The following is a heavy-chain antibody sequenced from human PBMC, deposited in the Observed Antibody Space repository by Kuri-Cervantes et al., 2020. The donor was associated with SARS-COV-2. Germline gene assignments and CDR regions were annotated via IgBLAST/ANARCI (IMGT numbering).Heavy chain of an antibody. D-gene: IGHD6-13*01. CDR1: GGSISSSSYY. J-gene: IGHJ4*02. V-gene: IGHV4-39*01. CDR2: IYYSGST. CDR3: ARAPQYSSRFDY. Sequence: GSLRLSCTVSGGSISSSSYYWGWIRQPPGKGLEWIGSIYYSGSTYYNPSLKSRVTISVDTSKNQFSLKLSSVTAADTAVYYCARAPQYSSRFDYWGQGTLVTGSS.